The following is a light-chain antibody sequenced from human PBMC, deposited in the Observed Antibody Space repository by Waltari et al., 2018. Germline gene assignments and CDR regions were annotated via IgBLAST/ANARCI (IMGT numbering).Light chain of an antibody. CDR2: YDT. CDR3: QVWDDTTNSGV. CDR1: NIGRKS. Sequence: YLLTQPPSVSVAPGKTATLTCGGENIGRKSVIWYQQKAGQAPVLVLFYDTDRPSGIPDRFSGSNSGNTATLTISWVEAGDEADYHCQVWDDTTNSGVFGGGTRLTVL. V-gene: IGLV3-21*01. J-gene: IGLJ3*02.